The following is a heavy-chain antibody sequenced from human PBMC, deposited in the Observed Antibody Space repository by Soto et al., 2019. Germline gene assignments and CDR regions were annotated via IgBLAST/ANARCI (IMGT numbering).Heavy chain of an antibody. CDR1: GFTFSTYA. CDR2: ITSNGRTT. CDR3: VKDHIATAGIGLYNWWDP. D-gene: IGHD6-13*01. V-gene: IGHV3-64D*06. Sequence: GGSLRLSCSASGFTFSTYAMHWVRQAPGKGLEYIAGITSNGRTTSYKDSVKGRFIISRDNSESTLYLQMSSLRFDDTAVYFCVKDHIATAGIGLYNWWDPWGQGTRGT. J-gene: IGHJ5*02.